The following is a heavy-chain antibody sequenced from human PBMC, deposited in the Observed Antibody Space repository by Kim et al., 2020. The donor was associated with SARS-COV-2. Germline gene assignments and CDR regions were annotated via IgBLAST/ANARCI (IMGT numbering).Heavy chain of an antibody. Sequence: ADTVKGRFTLPRDKSKNTLFLQMNRLGAEETAVYYCAKGFYSTLTGWFDPWGQGTLVTVSS. V-gene: IGHV3-23*01. CDR3: AKGFYSTLTGWFDP. D-gene: IGHD4-17*01. J-gene: IGHJ5*02.